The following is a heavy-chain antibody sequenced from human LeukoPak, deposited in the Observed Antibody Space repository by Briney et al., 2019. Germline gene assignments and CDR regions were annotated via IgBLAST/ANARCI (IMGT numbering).Heavy chain of an antibody. Sequence: GGSLRLSCAASGFTFSSYWMSWVRQAPGKGQEWVANIKQDGSDKYYVDSVKGRFTISRDNAKNSLYLQINSLRAEDTAVYYCARKTVVGPYFDYWGQGTPVTVSS. CDR2: IKQDGSDK. V-gene: IGHV3-7*03. CDR1: GFTFSSYW. J-gene: IGHJ4*02. D-gene: IGHD4-23*01. CDR3: ARKTVVGPYFDY.